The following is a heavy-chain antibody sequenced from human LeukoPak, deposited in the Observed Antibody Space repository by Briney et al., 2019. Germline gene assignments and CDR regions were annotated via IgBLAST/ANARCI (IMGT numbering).Heavy chain of an antibody. CDR1: GFTFSSYG. J-gene: IGHJ4*02. V-gene: IGHV3-7*01. CDR2: IKQDGSEK. CDR3: ARDRGSGWPDYFDY. D-gene: IGHD6-19*01. Sequence: PGGSLRLSCAASGFTFSSYGMSWVRQAPGKGLEWVANIKQDGSEKYYVDSVKGRFTISRDNAKNSLYLQMNSLRAEDTAVYYCARDRGSGWPDYFDYWGQGTLVTVSS.